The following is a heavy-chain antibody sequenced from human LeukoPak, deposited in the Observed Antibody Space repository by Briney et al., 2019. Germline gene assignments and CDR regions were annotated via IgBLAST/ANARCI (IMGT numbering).Heavy chain of an antibody. CDR3: ARAAVGTSGWYSFDY. V-gene: IGHV3-30*03. CDR2: ISYDTNSE. J-gene: IGHJ4*02. D-gene: IGHD6-19*01. Sequence: GGSLRLSCAASGFTFSSYGMHWVRQAPGKGLEWVADISYDTNSEYYADSVRGRFTISRDNSKNTLYLQMISLISEDTAVYYCARAAVGTSGWYSFDYWGQGALVTVSS. CDR1: GFTFSSYG.